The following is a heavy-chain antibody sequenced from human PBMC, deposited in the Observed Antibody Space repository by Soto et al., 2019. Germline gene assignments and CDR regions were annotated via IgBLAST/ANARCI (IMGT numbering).Heavy chain of an antibody. CDR2: IYYSGST. V-gene: IGHV4-31*03. CDR3: ARVPRPDGHYYGLAV. CDR1: GGSISSGGYY. J-gene: IGHJ6*02. Sequence: SETLSLTCTVSGGSISSGGYYWSWIRQHPGKGLEWIGYIYYSGSTYYNPSLKSRVTMSVDTSKNQFSLKLSSVTAADTAVYYCARVPRPDGHYYGLAVSGQGTTVTVSS.